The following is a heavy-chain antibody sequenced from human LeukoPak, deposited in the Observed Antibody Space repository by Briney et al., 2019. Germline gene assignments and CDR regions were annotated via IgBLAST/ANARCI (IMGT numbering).Heavy chain of an antibody. CDR2: TYYRSNWYN. J-gene: IGHJ4*02. CDR3: ARGRTRDFDY. Sequence: SQTLSLTCAIPGDSVSSNSATWNWIRQSPSRGLEWLGWTYYRSNWYNDSAVSVKSRITINPDTSKNQFSLQLNSVTPEDTAVYYCARGRTRDFDYWGRGTLVTVSS. V-gene: IGHV6-1*01. CDR1: GDSVSSNSAT.